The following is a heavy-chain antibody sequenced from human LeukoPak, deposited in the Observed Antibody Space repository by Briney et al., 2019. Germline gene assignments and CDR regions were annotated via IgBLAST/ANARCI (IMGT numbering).Heavy chain of an antibody. V-gene: IGHV4-59*08. CDR2: IYYSGNT. J-gene: IGHJ4*02. Sequence: KPSETLSLTCTVSGGSISTYYWSWIRQPPGKGLEWIGYIYYSGNTNYNPSPKSRVTISVDTSKNQFSLKLTSVTAADTAVYYCARAPIPGYGHYYFDYWGQGTLVTVSS. CDR1: GGSISTYY. D-gene: IGHD5-18*01. CDR3: ARAPIPGYGHYYFDY.